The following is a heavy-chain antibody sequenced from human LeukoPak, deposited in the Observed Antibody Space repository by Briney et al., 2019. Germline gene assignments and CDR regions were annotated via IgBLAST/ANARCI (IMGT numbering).Heavy chain of an antibody. V-gene: IGHV4-34*01. CDR2: INHSGST. CDR1: GGSFSGYY. J-gene: IGHJ3*02. CDR3: ARGFLEWLLSNDAFDI. D-gene: IGHD3-3*01. Sequence: KPSETLSLTCAVYGGSFSGYYWSWIRQPPGKGLEWIGEINHSGSTNYNPSLKSRVTISVDTSKNQFSLKLSSVTAADTAVYYCARGFLEWLLSNDAFDIWGRGTMVTVSS.